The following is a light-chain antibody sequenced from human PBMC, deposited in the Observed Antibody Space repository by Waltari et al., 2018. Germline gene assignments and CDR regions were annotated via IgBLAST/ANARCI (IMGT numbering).Light chain of an antibody. J-gene: IGKJ2*01. Sequence: EIVMTQSPATLSVSPGERATLSCRASQSVSSNLAWYQQKPGQALRLLIYGASTRATGIPGRFGGSGSGTEFTLTISRLQSEDFAVYYCQQYSNWPYTFGQGTKVEIK. V-gene: IGKV3-15*01. CDR2: GAS. CDR1: QSVSSN. CDR3: QQYSNWPYT.